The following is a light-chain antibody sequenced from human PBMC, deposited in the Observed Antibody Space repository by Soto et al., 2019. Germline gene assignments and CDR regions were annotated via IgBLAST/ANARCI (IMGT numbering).Light chain of an antibody. J-gene: IGKJ1*01. V-gene: IGKV1-5*03. CDR2: KAS. CDR1: QRVGTY. Sequence: DIQMTQSPSSLSASVGDRVTITCRASQRVGTYLNWYRQKPGKAPKLLIYKASTLKSGVPSRFSGSGSGTEFTLTISSLQPDDFATYYCQHYNSYSEAFGQGTKVDIK. CDR3: QHYNSYSEA.